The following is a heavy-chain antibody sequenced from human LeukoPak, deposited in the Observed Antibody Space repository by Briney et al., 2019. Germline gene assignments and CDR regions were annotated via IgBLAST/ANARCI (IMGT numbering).Heavy chain of an antibody. CDR2: IKQDGSER. J-gene: IGHJ4*02. V-gene: IGHV3-7*01. D-gene: IGHD5-24*01. CDR3: ASGYTASTF. Sequence: GGSLRLSCAASGLTFSDYWMTWVRQAPGKGLEWVANIKQDGSERYFVDSVKGRFTISRDNVRNSVYLQMSSLRDEDTALYYCASGYTASTFWGQGTLVTVSS. CDR1: GLTFSDYW.